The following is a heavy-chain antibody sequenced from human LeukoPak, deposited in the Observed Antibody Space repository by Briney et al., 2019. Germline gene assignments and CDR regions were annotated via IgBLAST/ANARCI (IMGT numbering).Heavy chain of an antibody. V-gene: IGHV1-8*01. D-gene: IGHD1-26*01. J-gene: IGHJ4*02. CDR3: ATNGYSGTYNRYFDS. CDR2: MNPNSGNT. CDR1: GYTFTSYD. Sequence: ASVKVSCKASGYTFTSYDINWVRQATGQGLEWMGWMNPNSGNTGYAQKFQGRVTMTRNTSISTAYMELSSLRSEDTAVYYCATNGYSGTYNRYFDSWGQGTLVTVSS.